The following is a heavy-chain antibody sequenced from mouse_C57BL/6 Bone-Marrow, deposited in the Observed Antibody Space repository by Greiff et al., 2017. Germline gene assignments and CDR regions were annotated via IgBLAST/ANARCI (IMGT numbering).Heavy chain of an antibody. V-gene: IGHV5-12*01. CDR2: ISNGGGST. D-gene: IGHD1-1*01. J-gene: IGHJ1*03. Sequence: EVMLVESGGGLVQPGGSLKLSCAASGFTFSDYYMYWVRQTPEKRLEWVAYISNGGGSTYYPDTVKGRFTISRDNAKNTLYLQMSRLKSEDTAMYYCAREGRVTTVVGYFDVWGTGTTVTVSS. CDR1: GFTFSDYY. CDR3: AREGRVTTVVGYFDV.